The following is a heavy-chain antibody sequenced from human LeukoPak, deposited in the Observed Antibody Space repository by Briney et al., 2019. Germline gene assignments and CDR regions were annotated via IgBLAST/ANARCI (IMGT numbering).Heavy chain of an antibody. CDR1: GFTFSTYW. Sequence: GGSLRLSCAASGFTFSTYWMHWVRQAPGKGLVWVSRIKSDGSTNYADSVKGRFTISRDNAKNTLSLQMNSLRPEDTGVYYCSRAPSEIGGYYPEYFRHWGQGTLVTVSS. V-gene: IGHV3-74*01. J-gene: IGHJ1*01. CDR2: IKSDGST. CDR3: SRAPSEIGGYYPEYFRH. D-gene: IGHD3-3*01.